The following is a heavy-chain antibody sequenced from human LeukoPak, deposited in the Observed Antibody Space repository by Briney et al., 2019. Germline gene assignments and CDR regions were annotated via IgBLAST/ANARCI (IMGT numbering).Heavy chain of an antibody. CDR2: ITYSGRT. D-gene: IGHD5-24*01. J-gene: IGHJ4*02. CDR1: GGSISSYY. V-gene: IGHV4-59*08. CDR3: ATTKEMATIIDY. Sequence: SETLSLTCTVSGGSISSYYWTWIRQPPGKGMEYIGLITYSGRTNYNPSLRSRVTISIDTSNNHFSLTLSSVTAADTAVYYCATTKEMATIIDYWGQGALVTVSS.